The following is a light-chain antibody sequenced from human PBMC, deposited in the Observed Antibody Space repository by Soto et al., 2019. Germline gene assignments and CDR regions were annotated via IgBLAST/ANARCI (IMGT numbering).Light chain of an antibody. Sequence: DIQMTQSPSSLSASVGDRVTITCQASQDISNYLNWYQQKPGKAPKLLIYDASNLETGVPSRFSGSGSGTDFTLTISSLQPEDFATYYCQQSYSYPVTFGPGTKVDIK. V-gene: IGKV1-39*01. CDR2: DAS. CDR3: QQSYSYPVT. J-gene: IGKJ3*01. CDR1: QDISNY.